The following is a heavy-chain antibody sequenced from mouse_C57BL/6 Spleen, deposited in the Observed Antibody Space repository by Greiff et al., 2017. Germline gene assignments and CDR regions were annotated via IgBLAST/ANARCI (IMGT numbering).Heavy chain of an antibody. V-gene: IGHV14-2*01. CDR2: IDPEDGET. CDR1: GFNIQDYY. Sequence: EVQVVESGAELVKPGASVKLSCTASGFNIQDYYMHWVKQRTEQGLEWIGRIDPEDGETKYAPKFQGKATITADTSSNTAYLQLSSLTSEDTAVYYCARPLTGTDWYFDVWGTGTTVTVSS. D-gene: IGHD4-1*01. CDR3: ARPLTGTDWYFDV. J-gene: IGHJ1*03.